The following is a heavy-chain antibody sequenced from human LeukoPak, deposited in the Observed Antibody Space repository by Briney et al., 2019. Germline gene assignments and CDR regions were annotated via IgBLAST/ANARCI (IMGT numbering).Heavy chain of an antibody. D-gene: IGHD6-13*01. CDR2: IYYSGST. Sequence: SETLSLTCTVSGGSISSYYWSWIRQPPGKGLEWIGYIYYSGSTNYNPSLKSRVTISVDTSKNQFSLKLSSVTAADTAVYYCARGGAAAGYYYYYYMDVWGKGTTVTVSS. CDR3: ARGGAAAGYYYYYYMDV. V-gene: IGHV4-59*01. J-gene: IGHJ6*03. CDR1: GGSISSYY.